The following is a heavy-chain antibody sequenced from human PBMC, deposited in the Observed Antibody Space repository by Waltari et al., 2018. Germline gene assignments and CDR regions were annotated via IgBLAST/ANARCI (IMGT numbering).Heavy chain of an antibody. D-gene: IGHD2-15*01. V-gene: IGHV4-59*01. CDR3: ARGPGYCRGGSCYFSGDNAYDV. CDR1: GDSMNNYL. J-gene: IGHJ3*01. Sequence: QVVLQESGPGLVKPSETLSLTCSVSGDSMNNYLWTWIRQTPGKGLEWIGYISYSGTTNYNPSLKSRVNISLDTSKKQFSLKLNSVTAADSAVYYCARGPGYCRGGSCYFSGDNAYDVWGRGTMVTVSS. CDR2: ISYSGTT.